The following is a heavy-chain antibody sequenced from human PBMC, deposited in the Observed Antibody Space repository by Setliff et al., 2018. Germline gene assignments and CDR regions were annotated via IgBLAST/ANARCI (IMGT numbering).Heavy chain of an antibody. J-gene: IGHJ4*01. CDR1: GYPFTDYY. Sequence: RASVKVSCKTSGYPFTDYYIHWVRQAPGQGLEWMGWINTKTGDPTYAQGYTGRFAFSLDTSDSATYLDISNLKAEDTATYYCARADHLVTTTFDYWGQGTLVTVSS. CDR3: ARADHLVTTTFDY. CDR2: INTKTGDP. V-gene: IGHV7-4-1*02. D-gene: IGHD4-17*01.